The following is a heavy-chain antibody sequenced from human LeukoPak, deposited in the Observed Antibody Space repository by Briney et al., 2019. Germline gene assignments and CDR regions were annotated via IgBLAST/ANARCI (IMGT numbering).Heavy chain of an antibody. CDR1: GGSISSYY. Sequence: SETLSLTCTVSGGSISSYYWSWIRQPPGKGLEWIGYIYYSGSTNYNPSLKSRVTISVDTFKNQFSLKLSSVTAADTAVYYCARARSGLFDWFDPWGQGTLVTVSS. J-gene: IGHJ5*02. CDR3: ARARSGLFDWFDP. V-gene: IGHV4-59*08. CDR2: IYYSGST. D-gene: IGHD2-21*01.